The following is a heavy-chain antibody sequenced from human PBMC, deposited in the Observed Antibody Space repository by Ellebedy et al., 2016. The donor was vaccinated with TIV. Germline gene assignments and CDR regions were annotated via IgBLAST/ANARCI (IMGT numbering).Heavy chain of an antibody. V-gene: IGHV6-1*01. D-gene: IGHD5-12*01. Sequence: SQTLSLTCAISGDTVFNNSASWHWIRQSPSRGLEWLGRTYYRSKWFNDYAVSVNRRLTLNPDTSRNLLSLQLHSVTPEDTAVYYCARGEVALFDSWGQGTLVTVSS. CDR2: TYYRSKWFN. CDR3: ARGEVALFDS. CDR1: GDTVFNNSAS. J-gene: IGHJ4*02.